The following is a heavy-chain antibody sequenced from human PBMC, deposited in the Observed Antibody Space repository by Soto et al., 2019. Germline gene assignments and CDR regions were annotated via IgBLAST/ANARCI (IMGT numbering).Heavy chain of an antibody. CDR2: ISSSSAYI. D-gene: IGHD5-18*01. Sequence: EVQLVESGGGLVKPGGSLRLSCAASGFTFRTYSMNWVRRAPGKGLEWVSAISSSSAYIFYSDSVKGRFTISRDNAKNSLELQLSTRRAEDTAVYYCARDLGVTATGPNPDYWGQGSLVTVSS. CDR1: GFTFRTYS. CDR3: ARDLGVTATGPNPDY. J-gene: IGHJ4*02. V-gene: IGHV3-21*01.